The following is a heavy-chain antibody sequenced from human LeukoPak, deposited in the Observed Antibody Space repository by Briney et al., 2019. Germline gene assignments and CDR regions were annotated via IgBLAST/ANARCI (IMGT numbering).Heavy chain of an antibody. V-gene: IGHV4-39*01. CDR1: GGSISGSSYY. Sequence: QPSETLSLTCTVSGGSISGSSYYWGWIRQPPGKGLEWIGSIYHSGSTYYNPSLKSRVTIAVDTSKNQFSLKLSSVTAADTAIYFCARHVVGGIYYFDYWGQGTLVTVSS. CDR3: ARHVVGGIYYFDY. CDR2: IYHSGST. J-gene: IGHJ4*02. D-gene: IGHD1-26*01.